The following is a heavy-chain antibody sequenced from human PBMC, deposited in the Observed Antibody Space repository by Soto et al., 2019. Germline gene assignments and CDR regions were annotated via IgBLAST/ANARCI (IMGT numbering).Heavy chain of an antibody. CDR2: INSDGTIT. V-gene: IGHV3-74*01. CDR1: GLTFSSYW. J-gene: IGHJ4*02. D-gene: IGHD6-13*01. CDR3: ARDSNNWYSSYFDY. Sequence: XGSLRLSCAASGLTFSSYWMHWVRQAPGKGLVWVSSINSDGTITRFADSVKGRFTISRDNAKNTLYLQMNSLRAEDTAVYYCARDSNNWYSSYFDYWGQGTLVTVSS.